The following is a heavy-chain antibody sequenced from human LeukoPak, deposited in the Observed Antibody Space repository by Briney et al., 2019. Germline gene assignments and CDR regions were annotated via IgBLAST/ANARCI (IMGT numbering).Heavy chain of an antibody. Sequence: PGRSLRLSCAASGFTLSSYAMHWVRQAPGKGLEWVATISSDGSHKSYPDSLKGRVSISRDISNNTLSLHMNSLRAEDTALYYCARDGKLFDIHYYYGMDVWGQGTTVTVSS. V-gene: IGHV3-30*04. CDR3: ARDGKLFDIHYYYGMDV. CDR1: GFTLSSYA. CDR2: ISSDGSHK. J-gene: IGHJ6*02. D-gene: IGHD3-10*01.